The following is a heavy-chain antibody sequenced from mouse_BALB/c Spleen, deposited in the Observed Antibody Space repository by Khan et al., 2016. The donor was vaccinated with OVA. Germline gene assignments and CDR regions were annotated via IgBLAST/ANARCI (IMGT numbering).Heavy chain of an antibody. D-gene: IGHD1-1*01. V-gene: IGHV1S56*01. CDR3: ARGYYGYLDY. CDR2: IYPVDGSA. J-gene: IGHJ2*01. CDR1: GYTLTSYY. Sequence: QVQLQQPGPELVRPGASVKMSCKASGYTLTSYYIHWVKQRPGQGLEWIGWIYPVDGSAKYTEKFKGKSTLTADTSSSTAYMLLSSLTSEDSALYFGARGYYGYLDYWGQGTTLTVSS.